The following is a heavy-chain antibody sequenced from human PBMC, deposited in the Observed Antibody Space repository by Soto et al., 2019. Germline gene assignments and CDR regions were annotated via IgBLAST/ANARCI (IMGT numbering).Heavy chain of an antibody. Sequence: KASETLSLTCAVSGGSISSGGYFWNWVRQPPGKGLEWIGYSFHSGNTNYNPSLRSRVILSLDTSKNQFSLKLSSVTAADTAVYYCARDKGGYSGYPTYNWFDPWGQGTLVTVSS. J-gene: IGHJ5*02. CDR2: SFHSGNT. V-gene: IGHV4-30-2*01. CDR3: ARDKGGYSGYPTYNWFDP. D-gene: IGHD5-12*01. CDR1: GGSISSGGYF.